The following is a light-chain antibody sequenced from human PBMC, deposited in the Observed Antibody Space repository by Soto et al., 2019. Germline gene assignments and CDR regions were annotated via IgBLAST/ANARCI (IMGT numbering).Light chain of an antibody. V-gene: IGKV1-8*01. CDR3: QQYNNWPPIT. CDR1: QGISSY. Sequence: AIRMTQSPSSLSASPGDRVTITCRASQGISSYLAWYQQKPGKAPKLLIYAASTLQSGVPSRFSGSGSGTDFTLTISCLQSEDFATYYCQQYNNWPPITFGQGTRLEIK. CDR2: AAS. J-gene: IGKJ5*01.